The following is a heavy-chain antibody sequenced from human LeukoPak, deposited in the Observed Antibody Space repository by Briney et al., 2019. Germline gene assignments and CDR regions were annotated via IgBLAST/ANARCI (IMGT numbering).Heavy chain of an antibody. CDR3: ARDGSGWSSEY. CDR2: TCNDDITG. J-gene: IGHJ4*02. V-gene: IGHV3-33*01. D-gene: IGHD6-19*01. Sequence: GGSLRLSCAASGFNYREYGMHWVRQAPGKGLEWVAVTCNDDITGKYADSVRGRFNVSRDNSKNTVYLQMDSLRADDTSVYYCARDGSGWSSEYWGQGTLVTVSS. CDR1: GFNYREYG.